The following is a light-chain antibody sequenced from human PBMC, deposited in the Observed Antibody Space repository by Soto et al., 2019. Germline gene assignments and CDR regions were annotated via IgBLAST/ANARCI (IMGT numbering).Light chain of an antibody. Sequence: EIVLTQSPGTLSLSPGERATLSCRASQSVSSSYLAWYQHKVGQAPRLLIYGTSTRATGVPDRFSGSGSGTDFTLTISRLEPEDFAVYYCQQYGSSHLTFGPGTKVDI. V-gene: IGKV3-20*01. CDR1: QSVSSSY. CDR3: QQYGSSHLT. CDR2: GTS. J-gene: IGKJ3*01.